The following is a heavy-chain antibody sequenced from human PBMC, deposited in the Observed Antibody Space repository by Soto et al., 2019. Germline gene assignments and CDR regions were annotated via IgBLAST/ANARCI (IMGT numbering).Heavy chain of an antibody. J-gene: IGHJ5*02. V-gene: IGHV1-18*01. D-gene: IGHD2-2*01. CDR2: ISAYNGNT. CDR1: GYTFTSYD. Sequence: QVQLVQSGAEVTKPGASVKVSCKASGYTFTSYDISWGRQVPGQGLEWMGWISAYNGNTNYAQGLQGRVTMTTDTSPSTAYMELRSLRSDDTAVYFCARGVCSSTSCYGADWFDPWGQGTLVTVSS. CDR3: ARGVCSSTSCYGADWFDP.